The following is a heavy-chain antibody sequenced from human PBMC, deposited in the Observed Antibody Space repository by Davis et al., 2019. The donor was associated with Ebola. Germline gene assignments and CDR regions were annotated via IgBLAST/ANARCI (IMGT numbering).Heavy chain of an antibody. J-gene: IGHJ4*02. CDR1: GFTFDDYA. CDR3: AREGWDYYGSGSYPN. D-gene: IGHD3-10*01. Sequence: PGGSLRLSCATSGFTFDDYAMHWVRQAPGKGLEWVSTITWNSGSIAYADSVKGRFTISRDNAKNSLYLQMNSLRAEDTAVYYCAREGWDYYGSGSYPNWGQGTLVTVSS. V-gene: IGHV3-9*01. CDR2: ITWNSGSI.